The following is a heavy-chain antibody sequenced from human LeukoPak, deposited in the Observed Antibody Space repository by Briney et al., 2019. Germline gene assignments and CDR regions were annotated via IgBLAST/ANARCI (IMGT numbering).Heavy chain of an antibody. CDR3: AELGITMIGGV. D-gene: IGHD3-10*02. V-gene: IGHV3-48*03. Sequence: GGSLRLPCAASGFTFSTYAMTWVGQAPGKGLEWVSLISGTGGSTIYYADSVKGRFTISRDNAKNSLYLQMNSLRAEDTAVYYCAELGITMIGGVWGKGTTVTISS. CDR1: GFTFSTYA. CDR2: ISGTGGSTI. J-gene: IGHJ6*04.